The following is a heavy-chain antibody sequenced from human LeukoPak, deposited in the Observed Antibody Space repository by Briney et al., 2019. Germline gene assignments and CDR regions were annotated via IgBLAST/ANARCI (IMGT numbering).Heavy chain of an antibody. D-gene: IGHD3-9*01. V-gene: IGHV4-59*01. J-gene: IGHJ2*01. CDR3: ARVPSGYYDILTGYPYWYFDL. Sequence: SETLSLTCTVSGGSISSYYWSWIRQPPGKGLEWIGYIYYSVSTNCNPSLKSRVTISVDTSKNQFSLKLSSVTAADTAVYYCARVPSGYYDILTGYPYWYFDLWGRGTLVTVSS. CDR1: GGSISSYY. CDR2: IYYSVST.